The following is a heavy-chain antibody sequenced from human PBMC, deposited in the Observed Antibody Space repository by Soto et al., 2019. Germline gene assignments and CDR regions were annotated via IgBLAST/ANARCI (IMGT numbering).Heavy chain of an antibody. J-gene: IGHJ6*02. V-gene: IGHV3-30*18. CDR1: GFTFSSYG. D-gene: IGHD3-22*01. CDR3: AKDRLFIHYYDSSGYLRNYGMDV. CDR2: ISYDGSNK. Sequence: GGSLRLSCAASGFTFSSYGMHWVRQAPGKGLEWVAVISYDGSNKYYADSVKGRFTISRDNSKNTLYLQMNSLRAEDTAVYYCAKDRLFIHYYDSSGYLRNYGMDVWGQGTTVTVSS.